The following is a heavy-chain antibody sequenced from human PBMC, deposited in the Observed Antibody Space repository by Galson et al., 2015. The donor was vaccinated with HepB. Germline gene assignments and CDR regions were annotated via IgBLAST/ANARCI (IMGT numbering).Heavy chain of an antibody. D-gene: IGHD6-19*01. J-gene: IGHJ6*02. V-gene: IGHV4-39*07. CDR2: IYYSGIT. Sequence: ETLSLTCTLSGGSIISTSNYWGWIRQPPGTGLEWFGSIYYSGITNYNPSLKSRVTISLDTSNNQFSLKLRSVTAADTAVYCCARVSLSSSGWYVRYGLDVWGQGTTVTVSS. CDR3: ARVSLSSSGWYVRYGLDV. CDR1: GGSIISTSNY.